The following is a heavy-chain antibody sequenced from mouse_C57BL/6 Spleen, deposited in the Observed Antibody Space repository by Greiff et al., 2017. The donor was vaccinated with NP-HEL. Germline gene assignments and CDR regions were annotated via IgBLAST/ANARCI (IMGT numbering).Heavy chain of an antibody. D-gene: IGHD1-1*01. Sequence: VQLQQSGPELVKPGASVKISCKASGYSFTGYYMHWVKQSSEKSLEWIGEINPSTGGTSYNQKFKGKATLTVDKSSSTADMQLKSLTSEDSAVYYCERDYGSVFAYWGQGTLVTVSA. CDR1: GYSFTGYY. J-gene: IGHJ3*01. CDR2: INPSTGGT. V-gene: IGHV1-43*01. CDR3: ERDYGSVFAY.